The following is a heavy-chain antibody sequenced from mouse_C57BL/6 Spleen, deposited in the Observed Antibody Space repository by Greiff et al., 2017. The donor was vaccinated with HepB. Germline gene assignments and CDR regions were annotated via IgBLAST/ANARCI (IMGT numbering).Heavy chain of an antibody. D-gene: IGHD2-4*01. V-gene: IGHV1-82*01. J-gene: IGHJ3*01. CDR1: GYAFSSSW. Sequence: VQLQQSGPELVKPGASVKISCKASGYAFSSSWMNWVKQRPGKGLEWIGRIYPGDGDTNYNGKFKGKATLTADKSSSTAYMQLSSLTSEDSAVYFCAREGRLYYDYGAWFAYWGQGTLVTVSA. CDR3: AREGRLYYDYGAWFAY. CDR2: IYPGDGDT.